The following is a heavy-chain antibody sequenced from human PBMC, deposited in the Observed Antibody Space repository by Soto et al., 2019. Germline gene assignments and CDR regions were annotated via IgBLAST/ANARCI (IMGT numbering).Heavy chain of an antibody. CDR3: AREHFNSSTWPLDY. CDR2: ISDSGSYI. Sequence: PGGSLRLSCAGSGFTVSRYSMNWVRQAPGKGLECVSSISDSGSYIYYADSVKGRFTISRDNAKNSLFLQLNSLRVEDTAVYCCAREHFNSSTWPLDYWGQGALVTVSS. D-gene: IGHD2-2*01. J-gene: IGHJ4*02. V-gene: IGHV3-21*01. CDR1: GFTVSRYS.